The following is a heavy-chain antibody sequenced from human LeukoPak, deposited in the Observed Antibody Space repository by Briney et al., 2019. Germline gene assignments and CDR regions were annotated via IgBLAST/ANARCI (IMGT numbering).Heavy chain of an antibody. J-gene: IGHJ4*02. CDR3: ARDGVVGPFDY. CDR1: GGSISSYY. Sequence: SETLSLTCTVSGGSISSYYWSWIRQPPGKGLEWIGYIYYSGSTNYNPSLKSRVTISVDTSKNQFSLKLRSVTAADAAVYYCARDGVVGPFDYWGQGTLVTVSS. CDR2: IYYSGST. D-gene: IGHD3-3*01. V-gene: IGHV4-59*01.